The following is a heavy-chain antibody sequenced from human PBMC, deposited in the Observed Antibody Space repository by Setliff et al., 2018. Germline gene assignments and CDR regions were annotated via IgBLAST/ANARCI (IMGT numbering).Heavy chain of an antibody. J-gene: IGHJ1*01. CDR2: SSDSSTTI. CDR3: ASPLENFQH. V-gene: IGHV3-48*01. CDR1: GFTFSSYS. Sequence: GGSLRLSCAASGFTFSSYSMNWVRQAPGKGLEWVSSSSDSSTTIYYADSVKGRFTISRDNSNNTLYLQMNSLRAEDTAVYYCASPLENFQHWGQGTLVTVSS.